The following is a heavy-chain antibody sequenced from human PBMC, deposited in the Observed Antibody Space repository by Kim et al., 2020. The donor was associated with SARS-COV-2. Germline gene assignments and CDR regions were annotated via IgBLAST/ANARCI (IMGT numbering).Heavy chain of an antibody. V-gene: IGHV3-33*01. CDR1: GFTFSNYG. Sequence: GGSLRLSCAASGFTFSNYGMHWVRQVPGKGLEWVAVIWYDGSNKYYGDSVKGRFTISRDNSKNTLYLQMNSLRAEDTAVYYCARFRGVGSTWDSDYWGQGTRVTVSS. CDR2: IWYDGSNK. D-gene: IGHD6-13*01. CDR3: ARFRGVGSTWDSDY. J-gene: IGHJ4*02.